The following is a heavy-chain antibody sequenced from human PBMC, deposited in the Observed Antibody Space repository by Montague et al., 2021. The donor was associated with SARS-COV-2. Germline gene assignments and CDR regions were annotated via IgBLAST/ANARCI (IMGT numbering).Heavy chain of an antibody. CDR3: AREGSGPSDLAY. V-gene: IGHV4-59*01. Sequence: SETLSLTCTVSGGSISSNYWNWLRQPPGRGLEWIGYIYYSGSTNYNPSLKSRVIISADTSKNHFSLKLRSVTAADTAIYYCAREGSGPSDLAYWGQGTLVTVSS. CDR1: GGSISSNY. CDR2: IYYSGST. J-gene: IGHJ4*02. D-gene: IGHD3-10*01.